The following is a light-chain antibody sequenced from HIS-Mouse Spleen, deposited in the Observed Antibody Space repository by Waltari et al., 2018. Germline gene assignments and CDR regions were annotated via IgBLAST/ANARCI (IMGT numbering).Light chain of an antibody. CDR1: SSEVGSYNL. J-gene: IGLJ3*02. CDR2: EGS. CDR3: CSYAGSSTWV. Sequence: QSALTQPASVSGSPGQSITISGTGTSSEVGSYNLVPWYQQHPGKAPELMIYEGSKRPSGVSNRFSGSKSGNTASLTISGLQAEDEADYYCCSYAGSSTWVFGGGTKLTVL. V-gene: IGLV2-23*01.